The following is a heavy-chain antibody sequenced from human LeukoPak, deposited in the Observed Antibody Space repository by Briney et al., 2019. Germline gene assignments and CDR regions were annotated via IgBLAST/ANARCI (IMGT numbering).Heavy chain of an antibody. CDR1: GGSISSSNW. CDR3: ASLIVVVTPDAFDI. J-gene: IGHJ3*02. Sequence: SETLSLTCTASGGSISSSNWWSWVRQPPGKGLEWIGEIYHSGSTNYNPSLKSRVTISVDKSKNQFSLKLSSVTAADTAVYYCASLIVVVTPDAFDIWGQGTMVTVSS. CDR2: IYHSGST. V-gene: IGHV4-4*02. D-gene: IGHD3-22*01.